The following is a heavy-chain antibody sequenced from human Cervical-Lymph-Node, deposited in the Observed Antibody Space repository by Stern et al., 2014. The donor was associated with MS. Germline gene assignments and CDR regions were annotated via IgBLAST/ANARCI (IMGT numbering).Heavy chain of an antibody. CDR3: ARDLGAAAGMGMDV. CDR2: IYTSGST. Sequence: QVQLVESGPGLVKPSETLSLTCSVSGGSISSHYWSWVRQPAGKGLEWIGRIYTSGSTDFNSSLKSRVTMSIDTSKNQFSLTLNSVTAADTAVYYCARDLGAAAGMGMDVWGQGTTVIVSS. D-gene: IGHD6-13*01. V-gene: IGHV4-4*07. J-gene: IGHJ6*02. CDR1: GGSISSHY.